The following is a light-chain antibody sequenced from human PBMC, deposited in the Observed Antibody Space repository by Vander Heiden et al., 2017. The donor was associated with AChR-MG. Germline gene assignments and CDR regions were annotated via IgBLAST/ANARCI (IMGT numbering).Light chain of an antibody. Sequence: IVMTQSPDSLAVSLGEMATINCKSSQSLLSDSKNFLAWFQQRPGQPPKLLIYWASTRASGAPDRFSGAGSGTDFTLTISSLQAEDVAVYYCQQYYTEPLTFGQGTKLQVK. J-gene: IGKJ2*01. V-gene: IGKV4-1*01. CDR2: WAS. CDR1: QSLLSDSKNF. CDR3: QQYYTEPLT.